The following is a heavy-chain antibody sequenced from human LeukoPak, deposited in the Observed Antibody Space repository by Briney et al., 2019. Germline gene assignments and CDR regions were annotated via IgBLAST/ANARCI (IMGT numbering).Heavy chain of an antibody. CDR1: GFTFSGSA. CDR3: TRHGTPGIAVAGGNSDY. J-gene: IGHJ4*02. V-gene: IGHV3-73*01. Sequence: AGSLKLSCAASGFTFSGSAMHWVRQASGKGLEWVGRIRSKANSYATAYAASVKGRFTISRDDSKNTAYLQMNSLKTEDTAVYYCTRHGTPGIAVAGGNSDYWGQGTLVTVSS. CDR2: IRSKANSYAT. D-gene: IGHD6-19*01.